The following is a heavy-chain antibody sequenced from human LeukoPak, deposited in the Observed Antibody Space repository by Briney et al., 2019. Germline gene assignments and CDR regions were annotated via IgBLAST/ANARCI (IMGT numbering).Heavy chain of an antibody. J-gene: IGHJ4*02. CDR2: MNPNSGKT. CDR1: GYMFSSYD. D-gene: IGHD1-1*01. V-gene: IGHV1-8*01. Sequence: ASVKVSCKAFGYMFSSYDINWVRQATGQGLEWMGWMNPNSGKTGYAQKFQGRVSMTRDTSISTAYMELSSLLSEDTAVYYCARGRRESGAWKPDYWGQGTLVTVSS. CDR3: ARGRRESGAWKPDY.